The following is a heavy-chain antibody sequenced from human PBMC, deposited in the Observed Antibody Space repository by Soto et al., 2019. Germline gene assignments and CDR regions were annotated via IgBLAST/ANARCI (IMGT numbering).Heavy chain of an antibody. CDR1: GYTFTSYG. CDR2: ISAYNGNT. Sequence: ASVKVSCKASGYTFTSYGISWVRQAPGQGLEWMGWISAYNGNTNYAQKLQGRVTMTTDTSTSTAYMELRSLRSDDTAVYYCARDHYDILTGYYRAYDYWGQGTLVTVSS. D-gene: IGHD3-9*01. CDR3: ARDHYDILTGYYRAYDY. V-gene: IGHV1-18*01. J-gene: IGHJ4*02.